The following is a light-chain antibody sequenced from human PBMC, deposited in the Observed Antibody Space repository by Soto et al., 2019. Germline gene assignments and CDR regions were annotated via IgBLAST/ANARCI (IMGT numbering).Light chain of an antibody. CDR1: QSVGTW. CDR2: GAS. CDR3: QHDRRNTWS. V-gene: IGKV1-5*01. J-gene: IGKJ1*01. Sequence: DIQMTQSPSTLSASVGGRVTITCRASQSVGTWVAWYQQKPGKAPKLLIYGASNLESGVPSRFSGSGSGTEFTLTITTLQPDDFATYFCQHDRRNTWSFGPGTKVDI.